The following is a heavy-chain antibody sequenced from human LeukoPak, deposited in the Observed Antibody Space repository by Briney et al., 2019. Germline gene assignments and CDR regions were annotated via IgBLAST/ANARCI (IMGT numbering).Heavy chain of an antibody. D-gene: IGHD3-22*01. CDR2: INPNSGGT. CDR1: GYTFTGYY. Sequence: ASVKVSCKASGYTFTGYYMHWVRQAPGQWLEWMGWINPNSGGTNYAQKFQGRVTMTRDTSISTAYMELSRLRSDDTAVYYCARRYYYDSSGYLGDAFDIWGQGTMVTVSS. CDR3: ARRYYYDSSGYLGDAFDI. V-gene: IGHV1-2*02. J-gene: IGHJ3*02.